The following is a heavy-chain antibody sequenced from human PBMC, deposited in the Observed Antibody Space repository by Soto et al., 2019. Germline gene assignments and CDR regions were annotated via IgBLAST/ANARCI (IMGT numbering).Heavy chain of an antibody. CDR3: ARGPSGDKVDY. D-gene: IGHD7-27*01. J-gene: IGHJ4*02. CDR1: GGSISSAAYC. Sequence: QVQLQESGPRLVSPSQTLSLTCTVSGGSISSAAYCWSWIRQSPDKGLEWIGHIYDGGTTYSSPSLKGRXTXSXNTSETQFSLKLNSVSAADTAVYYCARGPSGDKVDYWGQGIQVTVSS. CDR2: IYDGGTT. V-gene: IGHV4-30-4*01.